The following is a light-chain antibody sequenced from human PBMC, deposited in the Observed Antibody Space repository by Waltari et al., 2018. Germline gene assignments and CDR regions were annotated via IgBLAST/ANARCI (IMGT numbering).Light chain of an antibody. CDR1: QNINNW. J-gene: IGKJ2*01. V-gene: IGKV1-27*01. Sequence: DIQMTQSPSTLSASVGDTVTLTCRASQNINNWLAWYQQEPGKAPKLLIYSASSLQSGVPSRVSGSGSGTDFTLTISSLQPEDVATYYGQRTYNAPMYTFGQGTKLEIK. CDR3: QRTYNAPMYT. CDR2: SAS.